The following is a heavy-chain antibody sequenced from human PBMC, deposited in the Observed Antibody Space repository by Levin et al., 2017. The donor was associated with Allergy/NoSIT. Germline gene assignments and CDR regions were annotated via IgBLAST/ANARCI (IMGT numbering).Heavy chain of an antibody. CDR1: GGSISSSNG. CDR3: ARRSSGSHYNFDY. Sequence: NSSETLSLTCAVSGGSISSSNGWSWVRQPPGKGLEWIGDIYQSGSSNYNSPLKSRASISVDKSQSQFSLTLSSVTAADTAVYYCARRSSGSHYNFDYWGQGTLVTVSS. J-gene: IGHJ4*02. D-gene: IGHD3-10*01. CDR2: IYQSGSS. V-gene: IGHV4-4*02.